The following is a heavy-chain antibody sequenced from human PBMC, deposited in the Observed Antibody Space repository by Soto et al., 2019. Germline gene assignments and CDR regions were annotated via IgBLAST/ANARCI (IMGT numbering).Heavy chain of an antibody. J-gene: IGHJ4*02. CDR3: AKEGYCSGGSCEFFDY. D-gene: IGHD2-15*01. CDR2: ISYDGSNK. CDR1: GFTFSSYG. V-gene: IGHV3-30*18. Sequence: QVQLVESGGGVVQPGRSLRLSCAASGFTFSSYGMHWVRQAPGKGLEWVAVISYDGSNKYYADSVKGRFTISRDNSKNTLYLQMNGLRAEDTAVYYCAKEGYCSGGSCEFFDYWGQGTLVTVSS.